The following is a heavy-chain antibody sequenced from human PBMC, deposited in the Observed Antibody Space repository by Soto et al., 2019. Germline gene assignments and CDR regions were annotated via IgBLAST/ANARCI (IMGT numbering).Heavy chain of an antibody. CDR1: GFTFSSCA. J-gene: IGHJ4*02. D-gene: IGHD2-15*01. V-gene: IGHV3-23*01. CDR2: ISGSGGST. CDR3: AKGFDGYCSGGSCFTSPFDY. Sequence: GGSLRLSCAASGFTFSSCAMSWVRQAPGKGLEWVSAISGSGGSTYYADSVKGRFTISRDNSKNTLYLQMNSLRAEDTAVYYCAKGFDGYCSGGSCFTSPFDYWGQGTLVTVSS.